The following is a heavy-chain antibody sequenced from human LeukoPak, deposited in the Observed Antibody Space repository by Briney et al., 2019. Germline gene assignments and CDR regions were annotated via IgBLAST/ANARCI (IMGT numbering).Heavy chain of an antibody. CDR3: ARATDEVDTTHLGY. D-gene: IGHD5-18*01. CDR2: INHSGST. V-gene: IGHV4-39*07. J-gene: IGHJ4*02. CDR1: GGSISSGGYY. Sequence: SETLSLTCTVSGGSISSGGYYWSWIRQPPGKGLEWIGEINHSGSTNYNPSLKSRVTISVDTSKNQFSLKLSSVTAADTAVYYCARATDEVDTTHLGYWGQGTLVTVSS.